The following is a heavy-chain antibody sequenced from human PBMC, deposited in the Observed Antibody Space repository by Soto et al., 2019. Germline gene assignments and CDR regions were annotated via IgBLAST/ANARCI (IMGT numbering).Heavy chain of an antibody. Sequence: SQTLSLTCAIPGDSVSSNSAAWNWIRQSPSRGLEWLGRTYYRSKWYNDYAVSVKSRITINPDTSKNQFSLQLNSVTPEDTAVYYCARVTYYDILTGPNWFDPWGQGTLVTVSS. CDR1: GDSVSSNSAA. V-gene: IGHV6-1*01. J-gene: IGHJ5*02. CDR3: ARVTYYDILTGPNWFDP. CDR2: TYYRSKWYN. D-gene: IGHD3-9*01.